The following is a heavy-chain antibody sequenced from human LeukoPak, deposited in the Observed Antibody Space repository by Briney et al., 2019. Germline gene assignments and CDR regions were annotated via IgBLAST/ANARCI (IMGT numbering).Heavy chain of an antibody. V-gene: IGHV4-39*07. Sequence: SETLSLTCTVSGGSISTSAYYWGWVRQPPGEGLEWIGEIHHSGTTYYLPSLKSRVTMSVDTSKNQFSLKLNSVTAADTAVYYCARVTYNGYQHFDNWGQGTLVTISS. D-gene: IGHD3-10*01. CDR2: IHHSGTT. J-gene: IGHJ4*02. CDR1: GGSISTSAYY. CDR3: ARVTYNGYQHFDN.